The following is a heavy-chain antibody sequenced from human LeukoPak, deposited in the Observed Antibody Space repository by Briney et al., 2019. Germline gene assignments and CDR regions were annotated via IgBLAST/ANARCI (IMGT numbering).Heavy chain of an antibody. J-gene: IGHJ4*02. CDR1: GGSISSGGYY. V-gene: IGHV4-61*08. Sequence: SETLSLTCTVSGGSISSGGYYWSWIRQHPGKGLEWIGYIYYSGSTYYNPSLKSRVTISVDTSKNQFSLKLSSVTAADTAMYYCARGSSSSWYHSLYYWGQGTLVTVSS. D-gene: IGHD6-13*01. CDR3: ARGSSSSWYHSLYY. CDR2: IYYSGST.